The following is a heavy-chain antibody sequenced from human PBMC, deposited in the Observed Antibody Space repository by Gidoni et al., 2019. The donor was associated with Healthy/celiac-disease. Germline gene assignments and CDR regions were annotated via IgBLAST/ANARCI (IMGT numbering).Heavy chain of an antibody. CDR3: ARGPRYYYDSSGYWGQH. CDR1: GYTFTSYY. J-gene: IGHJ1*01. D-gene: IGHD3-22*01. CDR2: INPSGGST. V-gene: IGHV1-46*01. Sequence: QVQLVQSGAEVKKPGASVKVSCKASGYTFTSYYMHWVRQAPGQGLEWMGIINPSGGSTSYAQKFQGRVTMTRDTSTSTVYMELSSLRSEDTAVYYCARGPRYYYDSSGYWGQHWGQGTLVTVSS.